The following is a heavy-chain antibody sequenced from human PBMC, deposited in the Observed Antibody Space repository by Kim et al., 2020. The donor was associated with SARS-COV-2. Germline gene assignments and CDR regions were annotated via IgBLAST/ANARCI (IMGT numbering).Heavy chain of an antibody. Sequence: GGSLRLSCAASGFIVSNNYMSWVRQAPGKGLEWVSVIYSGGNTHYADSVKGRFTISRDNFKNTIYLQMNSLRAEDTAVYYCARNPYYYDTSGYSVDYWGQGTLVTVSS. CDR2: IYSGGNT. D-gene: IGHD3-22*01. CDR1: GFIVSNNY. V-gene: IGHV3-66*01. J-gene: IGHJ4*02. CDR3: ARNPYYYDTSGYSVDY.